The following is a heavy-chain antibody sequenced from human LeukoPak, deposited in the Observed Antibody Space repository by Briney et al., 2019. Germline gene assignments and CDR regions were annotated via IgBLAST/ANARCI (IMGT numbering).Heavy chain of an antibody. V-gene: IGHV4-59*01. J-gene: IGHJ4*02. CDR2: VHYSGTT. Sequence: PSETLSLTCTVSDGSITNYDWSWVRQPPGKGLEFIGHVHYSGTTNYNPSLRSRVTISIDTSKKHFFLKLKSVTAADTAVCYCATGYGDFRVEGRYFYSWGQGTLVTVSS. D-gene: IGHD4-17*01. CDR1: DGSITNYD. CDR3: ATGYGDFRVEGRYFYS.